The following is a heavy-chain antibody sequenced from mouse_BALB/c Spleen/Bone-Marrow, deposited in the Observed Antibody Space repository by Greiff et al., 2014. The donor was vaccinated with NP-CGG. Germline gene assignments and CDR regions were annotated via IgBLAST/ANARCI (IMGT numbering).Heavy chain of an antibody. D-gene: IGHD4-1*01. CDR1: GHTFTTYW. J-gene: IGHJ3*01. CDR2: IDPRTGYT. V-gene: IGHV1-7*01. CDR3: ARYWDTY. Sequence: QVQLKQSGPELAKPGASAQMSCKASGHTFTTYWMHWVKQRPGQGLEWIGYIDPRTGYTEYNQKFKDKATLTADKSSNTAYMQLKSLTTEDSAVYYCARYWDTYWGQGTQVTVSA.